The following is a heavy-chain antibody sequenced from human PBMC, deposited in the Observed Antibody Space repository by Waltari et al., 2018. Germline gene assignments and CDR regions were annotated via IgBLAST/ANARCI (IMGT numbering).Heavy chain of an antibody. CDR2: IYYSGST. V-gene: IGHV4-59*11. Sequence: QVQLQESGPGLVKPSETLSLTCTVSGGSISSHYWSWIRQPPGKGLEWIGYIYYSGSTNYNPSLKSRVTISVDTSKNQFSLKLSSVTAADTAVYYCARGGLFDPWGQGTLVTVSS. J-gene: IGHJ5*02. CDR3: ARGGLFDP. CDR1: GGSISSHY.